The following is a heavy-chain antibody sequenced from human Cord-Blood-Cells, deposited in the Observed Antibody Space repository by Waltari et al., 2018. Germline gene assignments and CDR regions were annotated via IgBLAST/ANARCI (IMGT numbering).Heavy chain of an antibody. J-gene: IGHJ4*02. Sequence: EVQLVESGGGLVQPGGSLRLSCAASGFTFSSYWMSWVRQAPGKGREWVANIKQDGSEKYYVDSVKGRFTISRDNAKNSLYLQMNSLRAEDTAVYYCARGYYDSSGYYYYWGQGTLVTVSS. CDR2: IKQDGSEK. D-gene: IGHD3-22*01. CDR1: GFTFSSYW. V-gene: IGHV3-7*01. CDR3: ARGYYDSSGYYYY.